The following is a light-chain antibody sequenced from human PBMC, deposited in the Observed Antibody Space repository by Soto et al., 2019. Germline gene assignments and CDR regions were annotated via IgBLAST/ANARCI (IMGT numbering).Light chain of an antibody. V-gene: IGLV1-40*01. CDR2: GDN. Sequence: QSVLTQPPSVSGAPGQRVTISCTGSRSNIGAGHELHWYQQLPGSAPKLLIYGDNNRPSGVPDRFSGSRSGTSASLDITGLQAEDEADYHCQSYDSSLGGSRVFGGGTKLTVL. CDR3: QSYDSSLGGSRV. CDR1: RSNIGAGHE. J-gene: IGLJ3*02.